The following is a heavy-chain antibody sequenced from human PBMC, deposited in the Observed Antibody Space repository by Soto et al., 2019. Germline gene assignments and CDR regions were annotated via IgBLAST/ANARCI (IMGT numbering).Heavy chain of an antibody. J-gene: IGHJ1*01. V-gene: IGHV4-4*02. CDR3: ACSPPFRAEYFQH. Sequence: QVQLQESGPGLVKPSGTLSLTCAVSSGSISSSNWWSWVRQPPGKGLEWIGEIYHSGSTNYNPSLKSRVTXXXDKXKNQXSLKLSSVTAADTAVYYCACSPPFRAEYFQHWGQGTLVTVSS. CDR2: IYHSGST. CDR1: SGSISSSNW.